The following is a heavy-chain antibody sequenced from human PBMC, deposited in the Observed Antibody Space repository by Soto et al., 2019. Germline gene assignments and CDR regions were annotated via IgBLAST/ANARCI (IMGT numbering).Heavy chain of an antibody. J-gene: IGHJ4*02. CDR3: AGLRGYAGSTIDY. CDR1: GGSIISGY. V-gene: IGHV4-59*01. Sequence: PSETLSLTCTVSGGSIISGYWSWIRQPPGKGLEWIGYISYSGNTNYNPSLKSRVTMSVDTPKNQFSLRLSSVTTADTAVYYCAGLRGYAGSTIDYWGQGTLVTVS. D-gene: IGHD2-15*01. CDR2: ISYSGNT.